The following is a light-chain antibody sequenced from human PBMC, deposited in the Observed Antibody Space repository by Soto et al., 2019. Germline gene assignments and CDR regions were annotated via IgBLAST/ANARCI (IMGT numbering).Light chain of an antibody. V-gene: IGKV3-20*01. CDR1: QTVSRNY. CDR3: NQYGSSPLT. J-gene: IGKJ4*01. Sequence: EILLTQYQGTLSLSPGERATLSCRASQTVSRNYLAWYQQKPGQAPRLFIYGASSRATGIQDRFSGSGSGTDFTLTISRLEPEDFAVYYCNQYGSSPLTFGGGTKVDIK. CDR2: GAS.